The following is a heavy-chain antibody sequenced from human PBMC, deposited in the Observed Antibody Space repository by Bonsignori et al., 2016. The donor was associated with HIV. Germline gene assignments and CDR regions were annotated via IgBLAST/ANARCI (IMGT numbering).Heavy chain of an antibody. CDR2: IYATGNT. D-gene: IGHD2-2*01. V-gene: IGHV4-4*07. J-gene: IGHJ5*02. Sequence: QVQLQESGPGLVKPSETLSLTCTVSGGSIGTYNWNWVRQPAGKGLEWIGRIYATGNTNYNPSFKSRVTLSVDTSKNHFSLTLTSVTAADTAVYYCARELQHCSSTTCYFSRGWFDPWGQGALVHRLL. CDR3: ARELQHCSSTTCYFSRGWFDP. CDR1: GGSIGTYN.